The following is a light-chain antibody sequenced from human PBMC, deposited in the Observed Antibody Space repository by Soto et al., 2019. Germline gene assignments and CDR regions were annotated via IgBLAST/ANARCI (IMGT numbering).Light chain of an antibody. Sequence: IVLTQSPSTLSLSPGERVPLYCGASQSVSTNYVAWYQQKPGLAPRLLIYDASNRATGIPARFSGSGSGTDFTLTISSLEPEDFAVYYCQQRSNWPITFGQGTRLEIK. CDR1: QSVSTNY. CDR3: QQRSNWPIT. CDR2: DAS. J-gene: IGKJ5*01. V-gene: IGKV3-11*01.